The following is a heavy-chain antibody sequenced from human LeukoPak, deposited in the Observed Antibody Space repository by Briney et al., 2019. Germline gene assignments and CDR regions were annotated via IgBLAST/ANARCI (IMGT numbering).Heavy chain of an antibody. V-gene: IGHV4-30-2*01. CDR2: IYHSGST. CDR1: GGSISSGGYS. Sequence: PSETLSLTCAVSGGSISSGGYSWSWLRQPPGKGLEWIGYIYHSGSTYYNPSLKSRVTISVDRSKNQFSLKLSSVTAADTAVYYCARGYCSSTSCLDYYYYGMDVWGQGTTVTVSS. D-gene: IGHD2-2*01. CDR3: ARGYCSSTSCLDYYYYGMDV. J-gene: IGHJ6*02.